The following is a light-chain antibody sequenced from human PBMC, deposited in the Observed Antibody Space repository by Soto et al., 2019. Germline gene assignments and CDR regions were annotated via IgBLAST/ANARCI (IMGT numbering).Light chain of an antibody. CDR2: GTS. CDR1: QSVSSNF. V-gene: IGKV3-20*01. J-gene: IGKJ1*01. CDR3: QQFGSSSWT. Sequence: EIVLTQSPGTLSLSPGDRATLSCRASQSVSSNFLAWYQQKPGQAPRLLIYGTSSRATGIPDRFSGSGSGTDFTLTINRLEPEDFAVYYCQQFGSSSWTFGQGTKVDIK.